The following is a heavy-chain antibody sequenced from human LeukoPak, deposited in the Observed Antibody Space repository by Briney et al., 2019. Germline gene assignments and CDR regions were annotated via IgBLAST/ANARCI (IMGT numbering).Heavy chain of an antibody. CDR3: ARVGDFWSGSFDY. CDR1: GFTFSSYS. J-gene: IGHJ4*02. CDR2: ISSSSSSI. D-gene: IGHD3-3*01. V-gene: IGHV3-21*01. Sequence: PGGSLRLSCAASGFTFSSYSINWVRQAPGKGLEWVSSISSSSSSIYYADSVKGRFTISRDNAKNSLYLQMNSLRAEDTAVYYCARVGDFWSGSFDYWGQGTLVTVSS.